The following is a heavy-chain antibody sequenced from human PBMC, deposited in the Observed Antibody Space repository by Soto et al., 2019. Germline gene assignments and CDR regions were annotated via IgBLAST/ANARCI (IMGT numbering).Heavy chain of an antibody. CDR3: ARQKYSYGSYYYYGMDV. J-gene: IGHJ6*02. D-gene: IGHD5-18*01. CDR1: GYSFTSYW. V-gene: IGHV5-51*01. Sequence: GESLKISCKGSGYSFTSYWIGWVRQMPGKGLEWMGIIYPGDSDTRYSPSFQGQVTISADKSISTAYLQWSSLKAPDTAMYYCARQKYSYGSYYYYGMDVWGQGTTVTVSS. CDR2: IYPGDSDT.